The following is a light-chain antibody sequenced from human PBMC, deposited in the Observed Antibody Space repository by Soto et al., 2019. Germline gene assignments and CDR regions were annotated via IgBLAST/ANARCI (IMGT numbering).Light chain of an antibody. CDR1: SANLGAGYD. Sequence: QSVMTQPPSVSGAPGQRVTITCTGTSANLGAGYDVHWYQQLPVAAPKLVIFGNRNRPTGVPARFSGSKSVTSASLAIPVLHTEDEADYYCQAYDYSLAASVFGGGIHLPVL. CDR2: GNR. J-gene: IGLJ3*02. CDR3: QAYDYSLAASV. V-gene: IGLV1-40*01.